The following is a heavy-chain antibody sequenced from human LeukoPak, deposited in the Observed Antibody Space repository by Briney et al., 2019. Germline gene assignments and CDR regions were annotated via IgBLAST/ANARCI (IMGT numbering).Heavy chain of an antibody. V-gene: IGHV3-23*01. J-gene: IGHJ4*02. D-gene: IGHD6-19*01. CDR1: VFTFSSYA. CDR3: AKFRGPSSGWFFDY. CDR2: ILGSGRST. Sequence: GGSLRLSCAASVFTFSSYAMRWVRQAPGKGLEWVSNILGSGRSTYYADSVKGRFTVSRDNSKNTLYLQMNSLTAEDTALYYCAKFRGPSSGWFFDYWGQGALVTVSS.